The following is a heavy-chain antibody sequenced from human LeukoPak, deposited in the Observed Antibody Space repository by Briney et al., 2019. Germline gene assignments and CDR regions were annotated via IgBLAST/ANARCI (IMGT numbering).Heavy chain of an antibody. Sequence: SETLSLTCTVSGGSISSYYWSWIRQPPGKGLERIGYIYYSGSTNYNPSLKSRVTISVDTSKNQFSLKLSSVTAADTAVYYCAMMVRGVIIRPYYMDVWGKGTTVTVSS. D-gene: IGHD3-10*01. CDR3: AMMVRGVIIRPYYMDV. V-gene: IGHV4-59*01. CDR1: GGSISSYY. CDR2: IYYSGST. J-gene: IGHJ6*03.